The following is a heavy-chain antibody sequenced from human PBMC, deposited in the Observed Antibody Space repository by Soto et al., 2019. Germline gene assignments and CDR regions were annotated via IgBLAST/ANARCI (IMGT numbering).Heavy chain of an antibody. J-gene: IGHJ4*02. CDR1: GFSLTTTRVG. V-gene: IGHV2-5*02. Sequence: QITLKESGPTLVEPTQTLTLTCTFSGFSLTTTRVGVGWIRQPPGKALEWLALIYWDDDKRYSSSLKSRLTTTKSTSKNRMVLTMTNMDAVDTVKYYCAHRGIDYRGFWSGGDFDYWGQGTLVTVSS. CDR2: IYWDDDK. D-gene: IGHD5-12*01. CDR3: AHRGIDYRGFWSGGDFDY.